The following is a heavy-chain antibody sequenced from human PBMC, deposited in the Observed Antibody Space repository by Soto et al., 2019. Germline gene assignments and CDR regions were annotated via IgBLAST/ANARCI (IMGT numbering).Heavy chain of an antibody. CDR1: GYTFTSYA. V-gene: IGHV1-3*01. CDR3: ARSGTYYYYYYMDV. Sequence: QVQLVQSGAEVKKPGASVKVSCKASGYTFTSYAMHCVRQAPGQRLEWMGWINAGNGNTKYSQKFQGRVTITRDTPASTAYMELSSMRSEDTAVYYCARSGTYYYYYYMDVWGKGTTVTVSS. J-gene: IGHJ6*03. CDR2: INAGNGNT. D-gene: IGHD1-1*01.